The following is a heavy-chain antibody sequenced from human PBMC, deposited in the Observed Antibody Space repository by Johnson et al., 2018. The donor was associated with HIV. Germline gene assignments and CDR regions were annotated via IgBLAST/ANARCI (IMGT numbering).Heavy chain of an antibody. D-gene: IGHD4-17*01. J-gene: IGHJ3*02. CDR1: GFTLSNAW. CDR3: NVRDYAAFDI. V-gene: IGHV3-15*01. CDR2: IKSKTDGGTT. Sequence: EVQLVESGGGLVKPGGSLRLSCAASGFTLSNAWMSWVRQAPGKGLEWVGRIKSKTDGGTTDYAAPVKGRFTISRDDSKNTLYLQMNSLRAEDTAVYYVNVRDYAAFDIWGQGTMVTVSS.